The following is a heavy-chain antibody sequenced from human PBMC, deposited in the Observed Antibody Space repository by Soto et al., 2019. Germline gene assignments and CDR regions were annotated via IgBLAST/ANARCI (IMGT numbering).Heavy chain of an antibody. Sequence: EVQVVESGGGLVKPGGSLTLSCNFTFSLYSMNWFRQAPGKGLEWVASIRSGAAYIKYADSVQGRFTISRDNAKSSVSLQMSSLRVEDTAVYFCTRDEGGSYDSWFHPWGQGTQVTVSA. J-gene: IGHJ5*02. D-gene: IGHD1-26*01. CDR1: FTFSLYS. CDR2: IRSGAAYI. CDR3: TRDEGGSYDSWFHP. V-gene: IGHV3-21*01.